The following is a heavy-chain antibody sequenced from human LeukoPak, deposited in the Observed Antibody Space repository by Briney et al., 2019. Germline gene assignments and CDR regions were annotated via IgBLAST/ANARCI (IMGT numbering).Heavy chain of an antibody. D-gene: IGHD6-19*01. CDR2: IRYDGSNN. J-gene: IGHJ4*02. CDR1: GFTFSSHG. Sequence: GSLRLSCAASGFTFSSHGMHWVRQAPGKGLEWVAFIRYDGSNNYYADSVKGRFTISRDNSKNTLYLQVNSLRAEDTAVYYCARDRYSSGWYGDFDCWGQGTLVTVSS. V-gene: IGHV3-30*02. CDR3: ARDRYSSGWYGDFDC.